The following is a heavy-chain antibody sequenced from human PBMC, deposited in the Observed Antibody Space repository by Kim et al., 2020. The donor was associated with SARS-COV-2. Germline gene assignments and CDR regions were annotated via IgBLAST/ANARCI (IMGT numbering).Heavy chain of an antibody. CDR1: GGSITSRSFY. D-gene: IGHD2-8*01. V-gene: IGHV4-39*01. CDR2: IYHSGNT. J-gene: IGHJ4*02. CDR3: AAGSYDSPSTGDFDY. Sequence: SETLSLTCPVSGGSITSRSFYWGWIRQPPGKGLEWIGSIYHSGNTYFNPSLNSRVTISVDSSKNQFSLKLNSVTAADTAVYYCAAGSYDSPSTGDFDYWGQGTLVTVSS.